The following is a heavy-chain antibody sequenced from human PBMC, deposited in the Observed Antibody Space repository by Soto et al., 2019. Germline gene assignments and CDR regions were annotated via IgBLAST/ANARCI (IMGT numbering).Heavy chain of an antibody. CDR3: AGGILLWGSDAFDL. V-gene: IGHV1-46*01. J-gene: IGHJ3*01. D-gene: IGHD3-3*02. CDR2: INPDDGGP. Sequence: QVQLVQSGAEVKKPGASVKVSCQASGYAFTSKYLHWVRQAPGQGLEWMGLINPDDGGPIYAPKCRDRVIMTMYTSMSTVYLELTILQSEDTAVYYCAGGILLWGSDAFDLWGQGTTVSVAS. CDR1: GYAFTSKY.